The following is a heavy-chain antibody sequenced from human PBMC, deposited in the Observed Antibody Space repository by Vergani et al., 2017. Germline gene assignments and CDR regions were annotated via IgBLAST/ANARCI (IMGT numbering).Heavy chain of an antibody. CDR2: ISGSGGST. Sequence: EVQLLESGGDLVQPGGSLRLSCAASGFTFNHYAMNWVRQAPGKGLEWVSGISGSGGSTYYAGSVKGRFTISRDSSKNTLYLQMNSLSAGDTAVYYCTKAKPRNNGYDYLYYYHAMDVWGKGTTVTVSS. CDR3: TKAKPRNNGYDYLYYYHAMDV. CDR1: GFTFNHYA. V-gene: IGHV3-23*01. J-gene: IGHJ6*04. D-gene: IGHD5-12*01.